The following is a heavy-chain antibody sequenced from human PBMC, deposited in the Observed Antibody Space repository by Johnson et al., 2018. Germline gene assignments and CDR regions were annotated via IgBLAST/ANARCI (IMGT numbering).Heavy chain of an antibody. V-gene: IGHV3-21*01. CDR3: VRDLWRTAPPASRYFLH. J-gene: IGHJ1*01. CDR2: ISSSGSYM. CDR1: EFRLSSYS. Sequence: QLVQSGGGLVKPGGSLRLAGAASEFRLSSYSMNWVRQAPGKGLEWVSSISSSGSYMYSADSVKGRFTISRANAKNSLYLQMDSPRAEDTAVDYGVRDLWRTAPPASRYFLHWGQGTLVTVSS. D-gene: IGHD1-1*01.